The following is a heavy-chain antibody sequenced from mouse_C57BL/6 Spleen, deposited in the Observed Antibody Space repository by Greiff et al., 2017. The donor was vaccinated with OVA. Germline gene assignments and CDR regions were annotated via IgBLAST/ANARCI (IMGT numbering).Heavy chain of an antibody. CDR3: ARSRGNYGFAY. CDR2: INPSTGGT. J-gene: IGHJ3*01. CDR1: GYSFTGYY. D-gene: IGHD2-1*01. V-gene: IGHV1-42*01. Sequence: VQLQQPGPELVKPGASVKLSCKASGYSFTGYYMHWVKQSPEQGLEWIGEINPSTGGTTYNEKFKTKATLTVDKSSSTAYMQLKSLTSEASAVYYCARSRGNYGFAYWGQGTLVTVSA.